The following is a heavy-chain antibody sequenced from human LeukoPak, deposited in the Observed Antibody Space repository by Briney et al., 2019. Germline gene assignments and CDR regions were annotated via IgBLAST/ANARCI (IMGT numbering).Heavy chain of an antibody. CDR1: GFTFSSYA. CDR3: AREFDYYGSGRMGYMDV. J-gene: IGHJ6*03. V-gene: IGHV3-30*04. Sequence: GGSLRLSCAASGFTFSSYAMHWVRQAPGKGLEWVAVISYDGSNKYYADSVKGRFTISRDNAKNSLYLQMNSLRAEDTAVYYCAREFDYYGSGRMGYMDVWGKGTTVTVSS. CDR2: ISYDGSNK. D-gene: IGHD3-10*01.